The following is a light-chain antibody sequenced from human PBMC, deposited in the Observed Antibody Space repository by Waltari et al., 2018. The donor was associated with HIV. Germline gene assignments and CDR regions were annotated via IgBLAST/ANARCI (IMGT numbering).Light chain of an antibody. Sequence: SYALTQPSSVSVSPGPPTRITCSGDVLAKSYARWFQQKPGQAPVVMLYKDNERPSGLPERFSGSSSGTTVTLTISGAQIEDEADYYCYSAADNMGVFGGGTKLTVL. CDR3: YSAADNMGV. V-gene: IGLV3-27*01. CDR2: KDN. CDR1: VLAKSY. J-gene: IGLJ3*02.